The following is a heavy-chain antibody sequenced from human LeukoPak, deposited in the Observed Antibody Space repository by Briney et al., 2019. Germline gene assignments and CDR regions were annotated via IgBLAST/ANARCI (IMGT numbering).Heavy chain of an antibody. J-gene: IGHJ4*02. CDR2: IKSKTDGGTT. CDR1: GFTFSSYA. Sequence: GGSLRLSCAASGFTFSSYAMSWVRQAPGKGLEWVGRIKSKTDGGTTDYAAPVKGRFTISRDDSKNTLYLQMNSLKTEDTAVYYCTHSIAVAGKAYWGQGTLVTVSS. V-gene: IGHV3-15*01. D-gene: IGHD6-19*01. CDR3: THSIAVAGKAY.